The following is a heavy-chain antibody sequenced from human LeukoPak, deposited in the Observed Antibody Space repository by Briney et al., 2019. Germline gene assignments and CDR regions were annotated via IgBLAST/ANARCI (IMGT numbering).Heavy chain of an antibody. J-gene: IGHJ4*02. CDR2: INSDGSST. CDR3: ARRIAARQGEVDY. Sequence: PGGSLRLSCAASGFTFSSYWMHWVRQAPGKGLVWVSRINSDGSSTSYADSVRGRFFISRDNAKNSLYLQMNSLRAEDTAVYYCARRIAARQGEVDYWGQGTLVTVSS. D-gene: IGHD6-6*01. CDR1: GFTFSSYW. V-gene: IGHV3-74*01.